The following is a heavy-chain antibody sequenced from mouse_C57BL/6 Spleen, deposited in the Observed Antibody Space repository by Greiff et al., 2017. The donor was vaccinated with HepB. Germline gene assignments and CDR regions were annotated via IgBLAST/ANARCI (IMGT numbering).Heavy chain of an antibody. Sequence: VQLQQSGAELVRPGASVTLSCKASGYTFTDYEMHWVKQTPVHGLEWIGAIDPETGGTAYNQKFKGKAILTVDKSSSTAYMELRSLTSEDSAVYCCTNYYGRCGGCFGYWGQGTTLTGSS. D-gene: IGHD1-2*01. CDR1: GYTFTDYE. CDR2: IDPETGGT. V-gene: IGHV1-15*01. CDR3: TNYYGRCGGCFGY. J-gene: IGHJ2*01.